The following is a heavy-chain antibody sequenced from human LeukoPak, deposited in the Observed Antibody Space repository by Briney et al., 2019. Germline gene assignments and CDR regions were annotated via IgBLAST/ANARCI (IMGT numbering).Heavy chain of an antibody. CDR3: AKSGLLWFGESPLDAFDI. V-gene: IGHV3-23*01. Sequence: GGSLRLSCAASGFTFSSYAMSWVRQAPGKGLEWVSAISGSGGSTYYADSVKGRFTISRDNSKNTLYLQMNSLGAEDTAVYYCAKSGLLWFGESPLDAFDIWGQGTMVTVSS. CDR1: GFTFSSYA. CDR2: ISGSGGST. J-gene: IGHJ3*02. D-gene: IGHD3-10*01.